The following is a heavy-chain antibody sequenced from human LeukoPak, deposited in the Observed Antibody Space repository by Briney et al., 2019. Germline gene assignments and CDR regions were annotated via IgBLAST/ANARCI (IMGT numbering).Heavy chain of an antibody. CDR2: ISGTSTYI. CDR1: GPTFNSRT. D-gene: IGHD3-22*01. Sequence: GRSLALSCAASGPTFNSRTMNSVRQAPGKGLEWHSSISGTSTYIYYADSVKGRFTISRDNAENSLYLQMNSLRAEDTAVYYCARGYSESSGRYAFDIWGQGTMVTVSS. J-gene: IGHJ3*02. CDR3: ARGYSESSGRYAFDI. V-gene: IGHV3-21*01.